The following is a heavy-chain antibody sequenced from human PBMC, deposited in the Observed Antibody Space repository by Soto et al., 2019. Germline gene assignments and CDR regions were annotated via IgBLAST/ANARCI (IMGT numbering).Heavy chain of an antibody. CDR3: AHMVRGYLWPGDMDV. CDR1: GFSLSTSGVG. CDR2: IYWDDDK. J-gene: IGHJ6*02. V-gene: IGHV2-5*02. Sequence: QITLKESGPTLVKPTQTLTLTCTFSGFSLSTSGVGVGWIRQPPGKALEWLALIYWDDDKRYSPSLKSRLTITKNTSKNQVVLTLTNMDPVDTATYYCAHMVRGYLWPGDMDVWGQGTTVTVSS. D-gene: IGHD3-10*01.